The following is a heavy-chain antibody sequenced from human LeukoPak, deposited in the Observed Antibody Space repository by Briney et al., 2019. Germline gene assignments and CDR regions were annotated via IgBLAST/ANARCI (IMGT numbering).Heavy chain of an antibody. CDR3: ARESHGTDAFDI. J-gene: IGHJ3*02. CDR1: GGSIRSYF. V-gene: IGHV4-4*07. Sequence: SETLSLTCTVSGGSIRSYFWTWIRQPAGKGLEWIGRFYPSGCTNYNPSLKSRVTMLVDTSKNQFSLKLSSVTAADTAVYYCARESHGTDAFDIWGQGTMVTVSS. D-gene: IGHD1-1*01. CDR2: FYPSGCT.